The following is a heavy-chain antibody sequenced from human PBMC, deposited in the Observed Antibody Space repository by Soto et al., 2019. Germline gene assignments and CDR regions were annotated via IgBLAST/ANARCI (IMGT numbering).Heavy chain of an antibody. CDR2: ISSSSSYI. D-gene: IGHD2-15*01. Sequence: GGSLKLSGEASGFTFSRYSMNWVRQAPGKGLEWVSSISSSSSYIYYADSVKGRFTISRDNAKNSLYLQMNSLRAEDTAVYYCARQHCSGGSCYTYYYYGMDVWGQGTTVTVSS. J-gene: IGHJ6*02. V-gene: IGHV3-21*01. CDR1: GFTFSRYS. CDR3: ARQHCSGGSCYTYYYYGMDV.